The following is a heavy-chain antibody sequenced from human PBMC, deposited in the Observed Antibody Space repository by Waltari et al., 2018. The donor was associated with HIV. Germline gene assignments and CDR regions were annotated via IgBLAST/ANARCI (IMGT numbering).Heavy chain of an antibody. Sequence: QVHLVQSGADVKKPGASVTISCQTSGYIFTKYFLHWARQAPGQGLEWMGMINPPDDTTISAQSFQSRLAMTSETSTTTVYMELNSLTSEDTAMYFCARDPSQGTMISRYYFDFWGQGTMVTVSS. J-gene: IGHJ4*02. D-gene: IGHD3-10*01. CDR2: INPPDDTT. CDR3: ARDPSQGTMISRYYFDF. V-gene: IGHV1-46*01. CDR1: GYIFTKYF.